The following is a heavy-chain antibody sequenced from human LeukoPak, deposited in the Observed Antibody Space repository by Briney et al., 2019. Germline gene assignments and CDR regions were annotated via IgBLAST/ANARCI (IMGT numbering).Heavy chain of an antibody. CDR1: GGSISSSSYY. Sequence: SETLSLTCTVSGGSISSSSYYWGWLRQPPGRGLEWIGSIYYSGSTYDNPSLKSRVTMSVAMSKNQFSLKLSSVTAADTAVYYCARDSGAGAAGTSYFDYWGQGTLVTVSS. V-gene: IGHV4-39*07. CDR3: ARDSGAGAAGTSYFDY. CDR2: IYYSGST. D-gene: IGHD6-13*01. J-gene: IGHJ4*02.